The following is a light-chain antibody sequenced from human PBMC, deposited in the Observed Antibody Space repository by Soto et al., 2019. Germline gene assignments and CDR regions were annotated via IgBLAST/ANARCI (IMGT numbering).Light chain of an antibody. CDR1: QSVSSY. Sequence: EIVLTQSPATLSLSPGDRATLSCRASQSVSSYLAWYQQKPCQAPRLLIYDASNRATGIPARFSGSGSGTDFTLTITTLETEDFAVYYCQQRSNWPSTFGGGTKVEIK. V-gene: IGKV3-11*01. CDR3: QQRSNWPST. J-gene: IGKJ4*01. CDR2: DAS.